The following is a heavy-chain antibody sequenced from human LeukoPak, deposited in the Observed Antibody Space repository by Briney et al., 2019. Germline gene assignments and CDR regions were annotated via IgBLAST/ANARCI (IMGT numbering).Heavy chain of an antibody. J-gene: IGHJ3*02. Sequence: KTSETLSLTCTVSGGSISSSSYYWGWLRQPPGKGLEWIGSIYYSGSTYYNPSLKSRVTISVDTSKNQFSLKLSSVTAADTAVYYCASTITMYAFDIWGQGTMVTVSS. CDR3: ASTITMYAFDI. V-gene: IGHV4-39*01. CDR1: GGSISSSSYY. D-gene: IGHD3-10*02. CDR2: IYYSGST.